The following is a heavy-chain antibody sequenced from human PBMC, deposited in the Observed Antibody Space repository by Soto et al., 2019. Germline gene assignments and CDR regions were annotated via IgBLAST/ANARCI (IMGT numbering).Heavy chain of an antibody. CDR2: ISYDGNVA. Sequence: QVPLVESGGGVVQPGRSLRLSCAASGFTFSNYGMHWVRQAPGKGLEWVIVISYDGNVAYYADSVKGRFTISRDNSKNTLYLQMNSLRTEDTAMYYCAKEGPITNWYFDYWGQGTLVTVYS. V-gene: IGHV3-30*18. CDR1: GFTFSNYG. CDR3: AKEGPITNWYFDY. D-gene: IGHD1-1*01. J-gene: IGHJ4*02.